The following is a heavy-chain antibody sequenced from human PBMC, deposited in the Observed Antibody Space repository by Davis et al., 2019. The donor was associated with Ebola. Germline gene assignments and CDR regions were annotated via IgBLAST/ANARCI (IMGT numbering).Heavy chain of an antibody. V-gene: IGHV4-39*07. CDR1: GGSISSSFYY. CDR2: NYYSGST. Sequence: SETLSLTCTVSGGSISSSFYYWGWVRQPPGKGLEWIGSNYYSGSTNYNPSLKSRVTISVDTSKNQFSLKLSSVTAADTAVYYCARAQFPTTSDHWGQGTLVTVSS. CDR3: ARAQFPTTSDH. J-gene: IGHJ4*02. D-gene: IGHD1-1*01.